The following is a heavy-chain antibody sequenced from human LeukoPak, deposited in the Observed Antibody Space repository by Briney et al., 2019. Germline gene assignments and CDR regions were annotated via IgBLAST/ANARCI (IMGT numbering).Heavy chain of an antibody. D-gene: IGHD2-2*02. CDR1: RFTFRTFG. V-gene: IGHV3-30*02. J-gene: IGHJ5*02. CDR2: IRFDGNLQ. CDR3: LKDQYPPTNWFDP. Sequence: PGGSLRLSCAASRFTFRTFGMHWVRQAPGKGLEWVAFIRFDGNLQYYADSVQGRFHLSRDNSKNTLSLQMKSLRPDDTAVYYCLKDQYPPTNWFDPWGQGTLVTVSS.